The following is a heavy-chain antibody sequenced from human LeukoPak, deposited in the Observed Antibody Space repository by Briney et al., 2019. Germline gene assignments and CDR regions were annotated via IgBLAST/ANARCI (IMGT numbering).Heavy chain of an antibody. J-gene: IGHJ4*02. CDR1: GYSFTSYG. V-gene: IGHV1-18*01. Sequence: ASVKVSCKASGYSFTSYGISWVRQAPGQGLEWMGWISAYNGNTNYAQKLQGRVTMTTDTSTSTAYMELRSLRSDDTAVYYCARDLYSSGWSLADYWGQGTLVTVSS. D-gene: IGHD6-19*01. CDR2: ISAYNGNT. CDR3: ARDLYSSGWSLADY.